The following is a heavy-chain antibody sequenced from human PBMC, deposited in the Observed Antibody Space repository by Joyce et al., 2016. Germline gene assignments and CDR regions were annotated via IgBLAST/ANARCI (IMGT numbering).Heavy chain of an antibody. CDR1: GVSITSYS. D-gene: IGHD3-10*01. Sequence: QVQLQESGPGLVKPSETLSLTCTVSGVSITSYSWSWIRQPPGKGLEWIGFLHYRGTTSCKPSLKSRVTISGDASENQVSLKLRSVTDEDTALYYCARYSGSGTYFDYWGQGTLVTVSS. CDR3: ARYSGSGTYFDY. CDR2: LHYRGTT. J-gene: IGHJ4*02. V-gene: IGHV4-59*13.